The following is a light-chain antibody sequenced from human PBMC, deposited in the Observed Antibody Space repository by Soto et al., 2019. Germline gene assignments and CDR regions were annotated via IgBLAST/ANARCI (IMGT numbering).Light chain of an antibody. V-gene: IGKV2-28*01. CDR1: QNLLHSNGYNY. Sequence: DIVMTQSPLSLPVTPGEPASISCRSSQNLLHSNGYNYLDWYLQKPGQSPQLLIFLGSNRASGVPDRFSGSGSGTDFTLKISRVEDEDVGVYYCMQSLQTPLTFGGGTKVESK. J-gene: IGKJ4*01. CDR3: MQSLQTPLT. CDR2: LGS.